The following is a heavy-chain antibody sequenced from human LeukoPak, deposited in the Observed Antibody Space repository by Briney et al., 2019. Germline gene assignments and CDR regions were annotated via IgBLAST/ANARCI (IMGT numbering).Heavy chain of an antibody. D-gene: IGHD2-21*02. Sequence: GGSLRLSCAASGFTFSSYAMHWVRQAPGKGLEWVAVTSYDGSNKYYADSVKGRFTISRDNSKNTLYLQMNSLRAEDTAVYYCARDAVVTAIGVVSYYYYGMDVWGQGTTVTVSS. CDR3: ARDAVVTAIGVVSYYYYGMDV. J-gene: IGHJ6*02. V-gene: IGHV3-30-3*01. CDR1: GFTFSSYA. CDR2: TSYDGSNK.